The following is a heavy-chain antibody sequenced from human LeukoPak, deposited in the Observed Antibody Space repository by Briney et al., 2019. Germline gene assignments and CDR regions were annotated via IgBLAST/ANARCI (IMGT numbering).Heavy chain of an antibody. CDR2: IYPGDSAT. Sequence: GESLKISCKGSGYSFSSHWIGWVRQMPGKGLEWMGIIYPGDSATKYSPSFQGQVTISADKSISTAYLQWSSLKASDTAMYYCARPADAVALAWFDPWGQGTLVTVSS. D-gene: IGHD6-19*01. CDR1: GYSFSSHW. J-gene: IGHJ5*02. V-gene: IGHV5-51*01. CDR3: ARPADAVALAWFDP.